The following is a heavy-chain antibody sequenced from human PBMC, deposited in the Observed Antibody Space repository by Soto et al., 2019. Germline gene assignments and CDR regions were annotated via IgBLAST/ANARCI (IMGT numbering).Heavy chain of an antibody. J-gene: IGHJ6*02. CDR2: IYPGDSDT. CDR1: GYSFTSYW. D-gene: IGHD6-19*01. V-gene: IGHV5-51*01. CDR3: ARRIAVAGHYYYYGMDV. Sequence: SLKISCKGSGYSFTSYWIGWVRQMPGKGLEWMGIIYPGDSDTRYSPSFQGQVTISADKSIRTAYLQWSSLKASDTAMYYCARRIAVAGHYYYYGMDVWGQGTTVTVSS.